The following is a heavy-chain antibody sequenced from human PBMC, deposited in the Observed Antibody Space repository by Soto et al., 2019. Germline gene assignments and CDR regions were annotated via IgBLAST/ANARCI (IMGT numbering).Heavy chain of an antibody. CDR1: GGSFSGYY. CDR2: INHSGST. CDR3: AIVSGSYYFYSFFAY. Sequence: SSETLSLTCAVYGGSFSGYYWSWIRQPPGKGLEWIGEINHSGSTNYNPSLKSRVTISVDTSKNQFSLKLSSVTAADTAVYYCAIVSGSYYFYSFFAYWGQGTLVTVSS. V-gene: IGHV4-34*01. D-gene: IGHD3-10*01. J-gene: IGHJ4*02.